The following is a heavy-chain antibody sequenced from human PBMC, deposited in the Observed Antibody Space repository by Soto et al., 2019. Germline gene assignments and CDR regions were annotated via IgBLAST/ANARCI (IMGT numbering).Heavy chain of an antibody. D-gene: IGHD6-6*01. CDR3: AREDAARIERWFDA. CDR2: IYSSGST. CDR1: GGSIISASYS. V-gene: IGHV4-31*11. J-gene: IGHJ5*02. Sequence: QVQLQESGPRLVKPSQTLSLSCAVSGGSIISASYSWNWIRQSPGRGLEWIGHIYSSGSTYYNPSLTRRVSISVDTSNNQFSLKRTSVTAADTAVYFCAREDAARIERWFDAWGQGILVTVSS.